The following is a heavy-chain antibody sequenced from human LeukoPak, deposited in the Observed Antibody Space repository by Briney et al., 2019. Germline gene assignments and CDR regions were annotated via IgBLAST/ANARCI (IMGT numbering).Heavy chain of an antibody. CDR2: ISGSGGST. J-gene: IGHJ4*02. D-gene: IGHD1-26*01. V-gene: IGHV3-23*01. Sequence: GGSLRLSCAASGFTFSSYAMSWVRQAPGKGLEWVSAISGSGGSTYYADSVKGRFTISRDNSKNTLYLQMNSLRAEDAAVYYCARDASVYSGSLPPFDYWGQGTLVTVSS. CDR3: ARDASVYSGSLPPFDY. CDR1: GFTFSSYA.